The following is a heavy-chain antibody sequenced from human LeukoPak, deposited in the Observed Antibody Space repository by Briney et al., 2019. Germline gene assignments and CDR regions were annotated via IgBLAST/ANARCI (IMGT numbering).Heavy chain of an antibody. CDR1: GFTFSSYA. J-gene: IGHJ4*02. D-gene: IGHD3-10*01. V-gene: IGHV3-30-3*01. CDR2: ISYDGSDK. CDR3: ARDWDDMDYYGSGSLPDY. Sequence: GGSLRLSCAASGFTFSSYAMHWVRQAPGKGLEWVAVISYDGSDKYYADSVKGRFTISRDNSKNTLYLQMNSLRAEDTAVYYCARDWDDMDYYGSGSLPDYWGQGTLVTVSS.